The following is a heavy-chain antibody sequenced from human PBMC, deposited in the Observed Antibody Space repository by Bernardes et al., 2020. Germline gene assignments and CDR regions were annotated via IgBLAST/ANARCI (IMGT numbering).Heavy chain of an antibody. J-gene: IGHJ6*03. CDR1: GFTFSSYS. D-gene: IGHD3-3*01. CDR3: ARDGGVVMAYYYMDV. Sequence: GGSLRLSSAASGFTFSSYSMNWVRQAPGKGLEWVSSISSSSSYIYYADSVKGRFTISRDNAKNSLYLQMNSLGAEDTAVYYCARDGGVVMAYYYMDVWGKGTTVTVSS. V-gene: IGHV3-21*01. CDR2: ISSSSSYI.